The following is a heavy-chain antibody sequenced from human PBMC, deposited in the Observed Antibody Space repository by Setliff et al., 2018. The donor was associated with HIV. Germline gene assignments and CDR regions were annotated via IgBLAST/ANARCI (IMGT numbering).Heavy chain of an antibody. D-gene: IGHD4-17*01. CDR3: ASPVFYGGNSS. CDR1: GIMFRSYW. Sequence: PGGSLRLSCVDSGIMFRSYWMGWVRQAPGKGLEWVSSISSSTYIYYADSVKGRFTISRDNAKNSLYLQMNSLRAEDTAVYYCASPVFYGGNSSWGQGTLVTVSS. V-gene: IGHV3-21*01. J-gene: IGHJ5*02. CDR2: ISSSTYI.